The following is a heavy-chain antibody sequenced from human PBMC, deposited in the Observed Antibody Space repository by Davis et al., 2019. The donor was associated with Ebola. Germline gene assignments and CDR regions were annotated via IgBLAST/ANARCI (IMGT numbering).Heavy chain of an antibody. V-gene: IGHV1-18*01. D-gene: IGHD2/OR15-2a*01. CDR2: ISAYYGTT. J-gene: IGHJ1*01. CDR1: GYTFVDYG. CDR3: VSEKAAGTAGEYVYFQY. Sequence: ASVKVSCKASGYTFVDYGISWVRQAPGQGLEWMGWISAYYGTTRYAQKVEGRVAMTRDTSTRTAYMELRSLRHDDTAVYYCVSEKAAGTAGEYVYFQYWGQGTLVTVSS.